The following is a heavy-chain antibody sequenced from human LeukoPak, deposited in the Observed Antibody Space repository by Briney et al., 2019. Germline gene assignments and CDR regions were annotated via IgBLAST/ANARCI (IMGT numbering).Heavy chain of an antibody. J-gene: IGHJ6*04. V-gene: IGHV1-69*01. CDR3: ARRVRRGVSHPPHYYYYYAMDV. D-gene: IGHD3-10*01. CDR1: GGTFSSYA. CDR2: IIPMFRTA. Sequence: AASVKVSCKSSGGTFSSYAISWVRQAPGQGLEWMGGIIPMFRTANYARKFQGRVTITADESTSTAYMELGSLRSEDTAVYYCARRVRRGVSHPPHYYYYYAMDVWGKGTTITVSA.